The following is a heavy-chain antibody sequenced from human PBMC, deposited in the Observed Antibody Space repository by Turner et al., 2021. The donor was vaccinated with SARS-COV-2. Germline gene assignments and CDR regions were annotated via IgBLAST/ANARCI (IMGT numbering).Heavy chain of an antibody. CDR1: GFTISSYA. V-gene: IGHV3-23*01. D-gene: IGHD4-4*01. CDR2: MFDSGDPT. J-gene: IGHJ4*02. Sequence: EVQLLVSGGGLLQPGGSLRLSCAASGFTISSYAMTWVRQAPGKGLEWVSVMFDSGDPTYYADSVKGRFTISRDNSSNTLYLQMNSLRAEDTAVYYCRFSNYVGLDFWGQGMPVTVSS. CDR3: RFSNYVGLDF.